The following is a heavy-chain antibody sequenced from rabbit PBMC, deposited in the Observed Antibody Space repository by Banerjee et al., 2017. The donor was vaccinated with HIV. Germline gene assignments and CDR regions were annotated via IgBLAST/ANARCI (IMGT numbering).Heavy chain of an antibody. J-gene: IGHJ4*01. Sequence: QSLEESGGGLVQPEGSLTLTCKASGFDFSSSYWMYWVRQAPGKGLEWIGYIYTGSGSTYYASWAKGRFTISKTSSTTVTLQMTSLTAADTATYFCARDDDNSGGSFNLWGPGTLVTVS. CDR3: ARDDDNSGGSFNL. V-gene: IGHV1S40*01. CDR1: GFDFSSSYW. D-gene: IGHD4-1*01. CDR2: IYTGSGST.